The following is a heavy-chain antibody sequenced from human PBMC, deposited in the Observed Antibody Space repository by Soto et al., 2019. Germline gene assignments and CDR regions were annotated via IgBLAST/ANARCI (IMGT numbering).Heavy chain of an antibody. D-gene: IGHD3-10*01. V-gene: IGHV4-31*03. CDR2: IYYSGST. J-gene: IGHJ6*02. CDR1: GGSISSGGYY. CDR3: ARGWGDYYGSGSYYGTQYYYYGMDV. Sequence: SETPCLTCTVSGGSISSGGYYWSWIRQHPGKGLEWIGYIYYSGSTYYNPSLKSRVTISVDTSKNQFSLKLSSVTAADTAVYYCARGWGDYYGSGSYYGTQYYYYGMDVWGQGTTVTVSS.